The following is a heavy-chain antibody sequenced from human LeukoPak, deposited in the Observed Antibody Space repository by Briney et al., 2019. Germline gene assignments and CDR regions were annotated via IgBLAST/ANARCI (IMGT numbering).Heavy chain of an antibody. CDR3: AKMGSWYYFDY. CDR2: ISGSGGTT. CDR1: GFTFSSYA. D-gene: IGHD6-13*01. Sequence: GGSLRLSCAASGFTFSSYAMSWVRQAPGKGLEWVSVISGSGGTTYYADSVQGRFTISRDNSKNTLYLQTNSLRAEDTAVYYCAKMGSWYYFDYWGQGTLVTVSS. V-gene: IGHV3-23*01. J-gene: IGHJ4*02.